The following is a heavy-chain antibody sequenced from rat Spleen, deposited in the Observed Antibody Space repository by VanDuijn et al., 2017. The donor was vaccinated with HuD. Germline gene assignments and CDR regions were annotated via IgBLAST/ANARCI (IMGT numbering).Heavy chain of an antibody. CDR1: GFTFSDHA. Sequence: EVQLVESGGGLVQPGRSLKLSCVASGFTFSDHAMAWVRQFPKKGLEWVAIIIYDGSGTFYRDSVKGRFTISRDNAKNTLSLQMDSLRTEDTATYYCATPTPGIPFAYWGQGTLVTVSS. D-gene: IGHD1-4*01. CDR2: IIYDGSGT. J-gene: IGHJ3*01. V-gene: IGHV5-17*01. CDR3: ATPTPGIPFAY.